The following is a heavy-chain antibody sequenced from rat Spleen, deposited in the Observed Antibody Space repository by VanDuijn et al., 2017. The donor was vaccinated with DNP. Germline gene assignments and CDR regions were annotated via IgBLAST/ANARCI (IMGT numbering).Heavy chain of an antibody. D-gene: IGHD1-11*01. Sequence: EVQLQESGPGLVKPSQSLSLTCSVTGYSIPSNYWGWIRKFPGNKMEWIGHISYSGNTNYNPSLKSRISITRDTSKNQFFLQLNSVTTEDTGTYYCARSAEGIVALDYWGQGVMVTVSS. CDR3: ARSAEGIVALDY. V-gene: IGHV3-1*01. CDR1: GYSIPSNY. CDR2: ISYSGNT. J-gene: IGHJ2*01.